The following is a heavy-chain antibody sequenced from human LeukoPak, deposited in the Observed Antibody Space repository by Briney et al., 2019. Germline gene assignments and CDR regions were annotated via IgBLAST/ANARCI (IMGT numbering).Heavy chain of an antibody. Sequence: GGSLRLPCAASGFTVSSNYMSWVRQAPGKGLEWVSVIYSGGSTYYADSVKGRFTISRDDAKNTLYLQMNSLRADDTAVYYCARGGLEPVDNWGQGTLVTVSS. D-gene: IGHD1-1*01. CDR2: IYSGGST. CDR3: ARGGLEPVDN. CDR1: GFTVSSNY. J-gene: IGHJ4*02. V-gene: IGHV3-66*01.